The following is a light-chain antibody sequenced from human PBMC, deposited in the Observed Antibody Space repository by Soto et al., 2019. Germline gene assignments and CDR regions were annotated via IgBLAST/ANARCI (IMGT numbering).Light chain of an antibody. CDR3: QQYHGYSLT. Sequence: DIQMTQSPSSLSASVGDRVTITCQASQDISNYLNWYQQKPGKAPKLLIYDASNLETGVPSRFSGSGSGTDFTFTISSLQPEDIATYYCQQYHGYSLTFGQGTKVEI. V-gene: IGKV1-33*01. CDR1: QDISNY. CDR2: DAS. J-gene: IGKJ1*01.